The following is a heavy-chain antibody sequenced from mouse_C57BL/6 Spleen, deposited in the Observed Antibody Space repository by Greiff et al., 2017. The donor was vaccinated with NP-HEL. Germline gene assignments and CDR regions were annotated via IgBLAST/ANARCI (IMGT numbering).Heavy chain of an antibody. J-gene: IGHJ1*03. CDR2: IYPGNSDT. CDR3: TRSVDYYGSSPYGYFDV. V-gene: IGHV1-5*01. Sequence: VQLQQSGTVLARPGASVKMSCKTSGYTFTSYWMHWVKQRPGQGLEWIGAIYPGNSDTSYNQKFKGKAKLTAVTSASTAYIELSSLTNEDSAVYYCTRSVDYYGSSPYGYFDVWGTGTTVTVSS. CDR1: GYTFTSYW. D-gene: IGHD1-1*01.